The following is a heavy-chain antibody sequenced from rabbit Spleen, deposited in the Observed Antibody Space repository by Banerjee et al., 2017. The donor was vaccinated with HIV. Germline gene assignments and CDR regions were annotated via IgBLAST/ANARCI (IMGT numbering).Heavy chain of an antibody. Sequence: HLKESGGGLVQPGGSLKLSCKASGFTLSNYYMNWVRQAPGKGLEWIGYIDGVFGTKYYARWVNGRYTISSHNAQNTQYLQMNSLTAADTATYFFVRDPAYASSIGDNIPNLWGPGTLVTVS. V-gene: IGHV1S7*01. CDR1: GFTLSNYY. J-gene: IGHJ4*01. CDR3: VRDPAYASSIGDNIPNL. D-gene: IGHD1-1*01. CDR2: IDGVFGTK.